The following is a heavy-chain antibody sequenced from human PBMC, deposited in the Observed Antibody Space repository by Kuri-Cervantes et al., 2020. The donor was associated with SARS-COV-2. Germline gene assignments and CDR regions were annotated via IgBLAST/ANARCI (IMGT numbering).Heavy chain of an antibody. D-gene: IGHD2-21*01. Sequence: SETLSLTCAVSGYSISSGYYWGWIRQPPGKGLEWIGYIYYSGSTYYNPSLKSRVTISVDTSKNQFSLKLNSVTAADTAVYYCGRHHISRGNYYYYMDVWGKGTTVTVSS. CDR2: IYYSGST. J-gene: IGHJ6*03. CDR3: GRHHISRGNYYYYMDV. CDR1: GYSISSGYY. V-gene: IGHV4-38-2*01.